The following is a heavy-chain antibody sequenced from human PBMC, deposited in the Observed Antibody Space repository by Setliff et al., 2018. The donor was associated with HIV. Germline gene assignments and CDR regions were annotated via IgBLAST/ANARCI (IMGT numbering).Heavy chain of an antibody. D-gene: IGHD3-3*01. CDR3: AHTTSFDFWTPGPMDV. Sequence: ESGPTLVNPTQTLSLTCTFSGFSLITSGVGVGWIRQPPGKALEWLALIYWNDDKRYSPSLKSRLTIRKDASKNQVVLTMTKMVPVDTGTYYCAHTTSFDFWTPGPMDVWGKGTTVTVSS. J-gene: IGHJ6*03. CDR2: IYWNDDK. CDR1: GFSLITSGVG. V-gene: IGHV2-5*01.